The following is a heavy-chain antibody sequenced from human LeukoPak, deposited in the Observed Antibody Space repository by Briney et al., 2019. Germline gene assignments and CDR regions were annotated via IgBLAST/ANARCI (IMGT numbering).Heavy chain of an antibody. V-gene: IGHV4-38-2*02. CDR2: IYHSGST. CDR1: GYSIGSGYY. J-gene: IGHJ5*01. CDR3: ARARDTGSVS. Sequence: PSETLSLTCTVSGYSIGSGYYWGWIRQPPGKGLEWIGSIYHSGSTYYNPSLKSRVTISVDTSKNQFSLKLSSVTAADTAVYYCARARDTGSVSWGQGTLVTVSS. D-gene: IGHD3-9*01.